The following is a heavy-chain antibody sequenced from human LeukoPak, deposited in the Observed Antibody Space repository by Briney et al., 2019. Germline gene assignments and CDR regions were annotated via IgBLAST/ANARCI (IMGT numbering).Heavy chain of an antibody. Sequence: GGSLRLSCAASGFTFSSYAMSWVRQAPGKGLEWVSASSGSGGRTYYADSVKGRFTISRDNSKNTLNLQMNSLRAEDTAVYYCARLGYQLLRDNWSDPWGQGTLVTVSS. CDR1: GFTFSSYA. J-gene: IGHJ5*02. CDR2: SSGSGGRT. V-gene: IGHV3-23*01. D-gene: IGHD2-2*01. CDR3: ARLGYQLLRDNWSDP.